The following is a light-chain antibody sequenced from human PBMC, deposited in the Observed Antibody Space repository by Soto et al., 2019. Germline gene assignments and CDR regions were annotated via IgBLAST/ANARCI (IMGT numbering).Light chain of an antibody. CDR2: EVS. CDR1: SSDVGGYNY. J-gene: IGLJ3*02. CDR3: GSYATSSTLVV. V-gene: IGLV2-14*01. Sequence: LTQPASVSGSPGQSITISCTGTSSDVGGYNYVSWYQQHPGKAPKLMIYEVSNRPSGVSNRFSGSKSGNTASLTISGLQAEDEADYYCGSYATSSTLVVFGGGTKVTVL.